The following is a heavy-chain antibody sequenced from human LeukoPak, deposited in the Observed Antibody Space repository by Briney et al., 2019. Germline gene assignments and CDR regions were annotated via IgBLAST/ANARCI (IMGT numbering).Heavy chain of an antibody. Sequence: SVKVSCKSSGFSFSNSAVQWVRQARGQRLEWIGWIIVGSGTTNYAQSLQGRLTITRDTSISTAYMELNSLRSDDTAVYYCAREGAAAEDVNWFDPWGQGTLVTVSS. V-gene: IGHV1-58*01. J-gene: IGHJ5*02. D-gene: IGHD6-25*01. CDR1: GFSFSNSA. CDR3: AREGAAAEDVNWFDP. CDR2: IIVGSGTT.